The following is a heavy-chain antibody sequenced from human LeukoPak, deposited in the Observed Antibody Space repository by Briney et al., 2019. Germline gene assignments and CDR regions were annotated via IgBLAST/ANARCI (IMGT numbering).Heavy chain of an antibody. CDR2: IKQDGSEK. V-gene: IGHV3-7*01. CDR3: ARGDGSDYYGSGSYGFDY. CDR1: GFTFSSYS. Sequence: PGGSLRLSCAASGFTFSSYSMNWVRQAPGKGLEWVANIKQDGSEKYYVDSVKGRFTISRDNAKNSLYLQMNSLRAEDTAVYYCARGDGSDYYGSGSYGFDYWGQGTLVTVSS. D-gene: IGHD3-10*01. J-gene: IGHJ4*02.